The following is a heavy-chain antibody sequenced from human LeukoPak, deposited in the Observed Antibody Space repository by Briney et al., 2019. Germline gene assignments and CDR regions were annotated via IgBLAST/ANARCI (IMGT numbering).Heavy chain of an antibody. CDR1: GFTFRNYA. J-gene: IGHJ4*02. D-gene: IGHD5/OR15-5a*01. V-gene: IGHV3-43*02. CDR3: ARDHVYGGADY. Sequence: PGGSLRLSCAASGFTFRNYAIHWVRQAPGKGLEWISLTSGDGITTYFADSVNGRITISIDNSKSSLFLQMNSLRTADTALYYCARDHVYGGADYWGQGTLVTVSS. CDR2: TSGDGITT.